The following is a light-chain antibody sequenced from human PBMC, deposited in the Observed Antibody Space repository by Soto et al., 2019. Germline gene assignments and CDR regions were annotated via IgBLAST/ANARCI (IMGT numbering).Light chain of an antibody. CDR1: QSVSSN. CDR2: GAS. CDR3: QQYNNWPLT. J-gene: IGKJ3*01. Sequence: EIVMTQSPATLSVSPGERATLSCRASQSVSSNLAWYQQKPGQAPRLLIYGASTRATGIPARFSGSGSGTEITLTICSLQSEDFAVYYCQQYNNWPLTFGPGTKVDIK. V-gene: IGKV3-15*01.